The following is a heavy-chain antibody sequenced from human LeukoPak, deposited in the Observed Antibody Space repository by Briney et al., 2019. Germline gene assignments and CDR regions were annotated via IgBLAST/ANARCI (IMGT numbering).Heavy chain of an antibody. CDR1: GFTFSSDW. Sequence: GGSLRLSCAASGFTFSSDWMHWVRQAPGQGLVWVSRINPAGSSTNYADSVKGRFTISRDIAMNTLYLHLNSLRAEDTAVYYCARGVRGSYGTDLWGQGTLVTVSS. J-gene: IGHJ5*02. D-gene: IGHD1-26*01. V-gene: IGHV3-74*01. CDR2: INPAGSST. CDR3: ARGVRGSYGTDL.